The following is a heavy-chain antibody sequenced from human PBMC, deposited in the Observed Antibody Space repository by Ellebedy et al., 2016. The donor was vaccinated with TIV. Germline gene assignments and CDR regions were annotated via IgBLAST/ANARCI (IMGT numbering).Heavy chain of an antibody. CDR3: TRDPETYYYGSGRDY. CDR1: GFTFGDYA. J-gene: IGHJ4*02. D-gene: IGHD3-10*01. Sequence: GESLKISXAASGFTFGDYAIHWFRQAPGKGLEWVGFIRTRAYGGTTQYAASVKGRFTISRDDSKNIAYLQMNSLQTEDTAVYYCTRDPETYYYGSGRDYWGRGTLVRVSS. V-gene: IGHV3-49*03. CDR2: IRTRAYGGTT.